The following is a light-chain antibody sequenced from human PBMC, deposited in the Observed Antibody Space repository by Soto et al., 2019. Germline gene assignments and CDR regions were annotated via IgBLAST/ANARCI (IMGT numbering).Light chain of an antibody. J-gene: IGKJ2*01. CDR2: DAS. V-gene: IGKV3-11*01. Sequence: EIVLAQSPATLSLSPGERATLSCRASQSISSYLAWYQQKPGQAPRLLIYDASHRATGIPARFSGSGSGTDFTLTISSLEPEDFAVYYCQQRSNWPRTFGQGPKLEIK. CDR1: QSISSY. CDR3: QQRSNWPRT.